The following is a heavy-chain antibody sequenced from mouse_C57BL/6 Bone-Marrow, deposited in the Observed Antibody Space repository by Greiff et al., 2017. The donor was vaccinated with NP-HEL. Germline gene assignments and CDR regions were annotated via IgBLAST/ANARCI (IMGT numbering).Heavy chain of an antibody. CDR2: INPNNGGT. V-gene: IGHV1-18*01. CDR3: ARRVFITTVGGYFDV. CDR1: GYTFTDYN. J-gene: IGHJ1*03. Sequence: VQLKESGPELVKPGASVKIPCKASGYTFTDYNMDWVKQSHGKSLEWIGDINPNNGGTIYNQKFKGKATLTVDKSSSTAYMELRSLTSEDTAVYYCARRVFITTVGGYFDVWGTGTTVTVSS. D-gene: IGHD1-1*01.